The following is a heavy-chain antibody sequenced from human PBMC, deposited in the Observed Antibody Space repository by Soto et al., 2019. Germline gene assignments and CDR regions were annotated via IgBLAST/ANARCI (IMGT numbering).Heavy chain of an antibody. Sequence: QVQLQESGPGLVKPSQTLSLTCTVSGGSISSGDYYWSWIRQPPGKGLEWIGYIYYSGSTYYNPSLKSRVTISVDTSKNQFSLKLSSVTAADTAVYYCARGRKLYVWGMGFDYWGQGTLVTVSS. CDR2: IYYSGST. CDR1: GGSISSGDYY. CDR3: ARGRKLYVWGMGFDY. J-gene: IGHJ4*02. V-gene: IGHV4-30-4*01. D-gene: IGHD3-16*01.